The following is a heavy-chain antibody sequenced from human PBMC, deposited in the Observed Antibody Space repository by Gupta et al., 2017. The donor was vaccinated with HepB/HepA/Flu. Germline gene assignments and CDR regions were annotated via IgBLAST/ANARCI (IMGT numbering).Heavy chain of an antibody. CDR3: ARASEDIVVVPAAWRPYWYFDL. D-gene: IGHD2-2*01. J-gene: IGHJ2*01. V-gene: IGHV1-2*02. CDR1: GYTFTGYY. CDR2: INPNSGGT. Sequence: QVQLVQSGAEVKKPGASVKVSCKASGYTFTGYYMHWVRQAPGQGLEWMGWINPNSGGTNYAQKFQGRVTMTRDTSISTAYMELSRLRSDDTAVYYCARASEDIVVVPAAWRPYWYFDLWGRGTLVTVSS.